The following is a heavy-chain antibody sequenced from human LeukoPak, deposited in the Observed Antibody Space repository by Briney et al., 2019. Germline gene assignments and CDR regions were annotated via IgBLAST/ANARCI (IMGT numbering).Heavy chain of an antibody. CDR1: GGSISSYY. Sequence: SETLSLTCTVSGGSISSYYWSWIRQPAGKGLEWIGRIYTSGSTNYNPSLKSRVTISVDKSKNQFSLKLSSVTAADTAVYYCAGAVWDCSGGSCYSGFDYWGQGTLVTVSS. J-gene: IGHJ4*02. CDR2: IYTSGST. D-gene: IGHD2-15*01. V-gene: IGHV4-4*07. CDR3: AGAVWDCSGGSCYSGFDY.